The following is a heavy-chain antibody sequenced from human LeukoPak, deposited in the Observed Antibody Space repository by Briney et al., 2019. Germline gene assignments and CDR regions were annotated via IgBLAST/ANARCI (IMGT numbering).Heavy chain of an antibody. CDR2: IYYSGST. CDR1: GGSISSYY. D-gene: IGHD3-3*01. J-gene: IGHJ6*02. Sequence: SETLSLTCTVSGGSISSYYWSWIRQPPGKGLEWIGSIYYSGSTYYNPSLKSRVTISVDTSKNQFSLKLSSVTAADTAVYYCARQDDFWSGLTPYYYYGMDVWGQGTTVTVSS. V-gene: IGHV4-59*05. CDR3: ARQDDFWSGLTPYYYYGMDV.